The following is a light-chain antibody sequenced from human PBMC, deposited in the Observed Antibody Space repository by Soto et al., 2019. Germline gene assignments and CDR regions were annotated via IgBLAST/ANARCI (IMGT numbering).Light chain of an antibody. CDR2: VAS. CDR3: QQRSNWPSLT. V-gene: IGKV1-39*01. J-gene: IGKJ4*01. Sequence: DIQMTQSPSSLSASVGDRVTIICRASQSISSYLSWYQQKPGKAPKLLINVASTLQSGVPSRFSGSGSGTDFTLAISSLQPEDFAVYYCQQRSNWPSLTFGGGTKVDIK. CDR1: QSISSY.